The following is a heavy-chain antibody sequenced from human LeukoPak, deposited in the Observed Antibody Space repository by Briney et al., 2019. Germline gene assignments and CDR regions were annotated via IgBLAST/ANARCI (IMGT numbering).Heavy chain of an antibody. CDR2: ISSSGSYT. Sequence: GGSLRLSCAASGFTFSDYYMSWIRQAPGKGLEWVSYISSSGSYTNYADSVKGRFTISRDNAKNSLYLQMNSLRAEDTAVYYCARDKNLYYDSSGYYPTRFDYWGQGTLVTVSS. J-gene: IGHJ4*02. CDR3: ARDKNLYYDSSGYYPTRFDY. V-gene: IGHV3-11*05. CDR1: GFTFSDYY. D-gene: IGHD3-22*01.